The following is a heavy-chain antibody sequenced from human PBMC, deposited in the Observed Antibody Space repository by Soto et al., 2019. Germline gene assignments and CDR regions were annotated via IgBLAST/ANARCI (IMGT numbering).Heavy chain of an antibody. CDR3: AKDYSAMVDY. V-gene: IGHV3-30*18. D-gene: IGHD5-18*01. J-gene: IGHJ4*02. CDR2: ISYDGSNK. CDR1: GFTFSSYG. Sequence: QVQLVESGGGVVQPGRSLRLSCAASGFTFSSYGMHWVRQAPGKGLEWVAVISYDGSNKYYADSVQGRFTISRDNSKNTLYLQMNSLRAEDTAVYYCAKDYSAMVDYWGQGTLVTVSS.